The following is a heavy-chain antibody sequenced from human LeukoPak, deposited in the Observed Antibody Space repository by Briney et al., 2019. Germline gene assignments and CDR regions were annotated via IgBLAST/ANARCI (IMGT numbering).Heavy chain of an antibody. CDR3: AKEYGGYFVA. CDR1: GFTFSSYA. CDR2: ISGPGNSA. D-gene: IGHD5-12*01. J-gene: IGHJ5*02. V-gene: IGHV3-23*01. Sequence: PGGSLRLSCAASGFTFSSYAMSWVRQAPGKGLEWVSAISGPGNSAYYADSAKGRFTISRDNSKNTLHLQMNSLRAEDTAVYYCAKEYGGYFVAWGQGTLVTVSS.